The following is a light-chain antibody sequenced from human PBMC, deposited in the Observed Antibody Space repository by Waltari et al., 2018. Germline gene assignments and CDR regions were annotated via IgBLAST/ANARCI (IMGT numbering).Light chain of an antibody. CDR1: ALPRQY. V-gene: IGLV3-25*03. CDR3: QSADSSDTYV. CDR2: KDT. J-gene: IGLJ1*01. Sequence: SYELTQPPSVSVSPGQTARITCSGDALPRQYAYWYQQKAGQAPVLVIYKDTERPPGIPERFSGSSSGTTVTLTISGVQTEDEADYYCQSADSSDTYVFGSGTRVTVL.